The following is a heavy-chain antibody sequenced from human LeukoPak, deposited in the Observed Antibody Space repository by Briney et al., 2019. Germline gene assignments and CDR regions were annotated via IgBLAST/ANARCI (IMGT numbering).Heavy chain of an antibody. CDR3: ARPHYDILTGYYSSSAFDI. J-gene: IGHJ3*02. Sequence: SETLSLTCTVSGGSVSSSTNYWGWIRQPPGKGLEWIGSIYYSGCTYYNPSLKSRVSISVDTSKNQFSLKLSSVTAADTAVYYCARPHYDILTGYYSSSAFDIWGQGTMVTVSS. CDR1: GGSVSSSTNY. V-gene: IGHV4-39*01. CDR2: IYYSGCT. D-gene: IGHD3-9*01.